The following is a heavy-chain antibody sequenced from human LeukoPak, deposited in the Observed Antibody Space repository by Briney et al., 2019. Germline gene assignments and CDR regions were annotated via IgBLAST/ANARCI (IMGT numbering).Heavy chain of an antibody. D-gene: IGHD3-22*01. J-gene: IGHJ4*02. V-gene: IGHV3-23*01. CDR1: GFNFSTYA. Sequence: PGGSLRLSCAGSGFNFSTYAMSWVRQAPGKGLEWVSSISDNGYTTYYADSVRGRFTISRDNSKNTVYLQMIGLRGEDTAVYFCAKYYYDSSGYYDAAPLDSWGQGTLVTVFS. CDR2: ISDNGYTT. CDR3: AKYYYDSSGYYDAAPLDS.